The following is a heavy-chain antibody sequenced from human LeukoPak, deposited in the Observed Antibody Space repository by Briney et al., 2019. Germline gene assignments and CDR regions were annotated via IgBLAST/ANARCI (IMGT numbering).Heavy chain of an antibody. CDR2: FSGSGGGT. D-gene: IGHD3-3*01. V-gene: IGHV3-23*01. Sequence: GGSLRLSCAASGFTFTTYAMSWVRQAPGKGLEWVSVFSGSGGGTSYADSVKGRFTISRDNSKNTLYLQMNSLRAEDTAVYYCARGSIGDFWSGSFDYWGQGTLVTVSS. J-gene: IGHJ4*02. CDR3: ARGSIGDFWSGSFDY. CDR1: GFTFTTYA.